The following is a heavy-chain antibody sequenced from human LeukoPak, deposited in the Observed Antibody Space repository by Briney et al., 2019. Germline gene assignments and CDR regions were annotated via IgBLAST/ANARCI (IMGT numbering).Heavy chain of an antibody. Sequence: GASVKVSCKASGYTFTSYGISWVRQAPGQGLEWMGIINPSGGSTSYAQKFQGRVTMTRDMSTSTVYMELSSLRSEDTAVYYCAREINPYDFWSGYQEVDYWGQGTLVTVSS. D-gene: IGHD3-3*01. CDR1: GYTFTSYG. CDR2: INPSGGST. J-gene: IGHJ4*02. CDR3: AREINPYDFWSGYQEVDY. V-gene: IGHV1-46*01.